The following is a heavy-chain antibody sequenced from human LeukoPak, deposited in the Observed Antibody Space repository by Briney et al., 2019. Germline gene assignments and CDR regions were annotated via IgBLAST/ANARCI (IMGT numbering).Heavy chain of an antibody. Sequence: SETLSLTCAVYGGSFSGDYWNWIRQPPGKGLEWIREISHSGSTNYNPSLKSRVTISVDTSKNQFSLKLSSVTAADTAVYYCARDVYYYDSSGYYLFDYWGQGTLVTVSS. V-gene: IGHV4-34*01. CDR3: ARDVYYYDSSGYYLFDY. J-gene: IGHJ4*02. D-gene: IGHD3-22*01. CDR1: GGSFSGDY. CDR2: ISHSGST.